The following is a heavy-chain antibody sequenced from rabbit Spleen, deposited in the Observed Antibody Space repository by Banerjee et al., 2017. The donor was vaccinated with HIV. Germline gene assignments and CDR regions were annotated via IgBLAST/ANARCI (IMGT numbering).Heavy chain of an antibody. Sequence: QEQLEESGGGLVKPEGSLTLTCKASGFSFNSGYDMCWVRQAPGKGLEWVACAYAGSSGSTYSATWAKGRFTISKTSSTTVTLQMTSLTAADTATYFCARDVGTSFSTYGMDLWGQGTLVTVS. J-gene: IGHJ6*01. D-gene: IGHD8-1*01. CDR2: AYAGSSGST. CDR3: ARDVGTSFSTYGMDL. CDR1: GFSFNSGYD. V-gene: IGHV1S45*01.